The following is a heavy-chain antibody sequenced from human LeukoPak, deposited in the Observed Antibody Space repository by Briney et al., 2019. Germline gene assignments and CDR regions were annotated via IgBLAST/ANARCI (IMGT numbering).Heavy chain of an antibody. D-gene: IGHD3-10*01. CDR2: INSDGSST. Sequence: GGSLRLSCAASGLTFSSYWMHWVHQAPPKGLVWVSRINSDGSSTSYADSVKGRFTISRDNAKNTEYLQMNSLIAEDTAVYYCGRVLGSQIDYWGQGTLVTVSS. CDR3: GRVLGSQIDY. J-gene: IGHJ4*02. CDR1: GLTFSSYW. V-gene: IGHV3-74*01.